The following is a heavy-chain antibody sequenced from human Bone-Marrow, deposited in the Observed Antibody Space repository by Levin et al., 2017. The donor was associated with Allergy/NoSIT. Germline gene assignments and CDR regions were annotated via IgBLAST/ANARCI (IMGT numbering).Heavy chain of an antibody. CDR2: INAYSGET. CDR1: GYRFTGYY. CDR3: ARPMVTVSNWLDP. V-gene: IGHV1-2*02. Sequence: ASVKVSCKPSGYRFTGYYIQWVRQAPGRGLEWMGWINAYSGETKYAEKFQGRVTMTRDTSISTAYMELSSLKSDDTAVYFCARPMVTVSNWLDPWGQGTLVTVSS. D-gene: IGHD2-21*02. J-gene: IGHJ5*02.